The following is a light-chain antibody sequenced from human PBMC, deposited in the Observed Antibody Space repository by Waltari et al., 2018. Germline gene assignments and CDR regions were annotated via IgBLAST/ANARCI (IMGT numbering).Light chain of an antibody. CDR1: SSDVGGYNF. CDR2: EVS. Sequence: QSALTQPASVSGSPGQSITISCTGTSSDVGGYNFVSWYQQPPGKAPKFMIYEVSNRPSGVSNRFSGSKSGNTASLTISGLQAEDEADYYCSSYTSTNTLVFGGGTKLTVL. V-gene: IGLV2-14*01. CDR3: SSYTSTNTLV. J-gene: IGLJ3*02.